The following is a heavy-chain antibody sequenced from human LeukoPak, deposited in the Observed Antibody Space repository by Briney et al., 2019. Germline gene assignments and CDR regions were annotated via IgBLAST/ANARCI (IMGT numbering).Heavy chain of an antibody. J-gene: IGHJ3*02. Sequence: SETLSLTCTVSGGSISNYHWSWIRQPPGKGLGWIGYIYYRGSTKYNPSLESRVTISVDMSKNQFSLKLNSVTAADTAVYYCVRVQADGHSDIWGQGNNGHRLF. D-gene: IGHD5-24*01. CDR3: VRVQADGHSDI. V-gene: IGHV4-59*01. CDR2: IYYRGST. CDR1: GGSISNYH.